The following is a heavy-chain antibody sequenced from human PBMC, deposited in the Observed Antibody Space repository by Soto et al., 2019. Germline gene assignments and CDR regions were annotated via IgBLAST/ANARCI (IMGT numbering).Heavy chain of an antibody. D-gene: IGHD6-25*01. V-gene: IGHV4-34*01. CDR2: INHSGST. CDR1: GGSFSGYY. CDR3: ARGLISIAAPGVWFDP. J-gene: IGHJ5*02. Sequence: SETLSLTCAVYGGSFSGYYWSWIRQPPGKGLEWIGEINHSGSTNYNPSLKSRVTISVDTSKNQFSLKLSSVTAADTAVYYCARGLISIAAPGVWFDPWGQGTLVTVSS.